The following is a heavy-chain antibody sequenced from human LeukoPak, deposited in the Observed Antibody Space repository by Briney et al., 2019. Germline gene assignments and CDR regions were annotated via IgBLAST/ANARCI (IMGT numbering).Heavy chain of an antibody. Sequence: SVKVSCKASGGTFSSYAISWVRQAPGQGLGWMGGIIPIFGTANYAQKFQGRVTITADESTSTAYMELSSLRSEDMAFYYCARERGEFGGSYFLDYWGQGTLVTVSS. D-gene: IGHD1-26*01. CDR3: ARERGEFGGSYFLDY. J-gene: IGHJ4*02. V-gene: IGHV1-69*13. CDR2: IIPIFGTA. CDR1: GGTFSSYA.